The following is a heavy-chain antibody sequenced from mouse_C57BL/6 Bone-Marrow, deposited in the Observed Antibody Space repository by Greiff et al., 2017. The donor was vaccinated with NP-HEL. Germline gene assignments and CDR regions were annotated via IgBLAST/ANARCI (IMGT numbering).Heavy chain of an antibody. J-gene: IGHJ2*01. D-gene: IGHD1-1*01. Sequence: VKLQESGAELARPGASVKLSCKASGYTFTSYGISWVKQRTGQGLEWIGEIYPRSGNTYYNEKFKGKATLTADKSSSTAYMELRSLTSEDSAVYFWARGYYGSSYPYYFDYWGQGTTLTVSS. CDR3: ARGYYGSSYPYYFDY. CDR1: GYTFTSYG. CDR2: IYPRSGNT. V-gene: IGHV1-81*01.